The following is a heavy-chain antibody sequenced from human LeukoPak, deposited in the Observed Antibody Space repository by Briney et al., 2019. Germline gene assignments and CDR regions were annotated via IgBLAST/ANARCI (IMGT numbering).Heavy chain of an antibody. D-gene: IGHD5-18*01. Sequence: ASVKVSCKASGYTFTSYYMHWVRQAPGQGLEWMGIINPSGGSTSYAQKFQGRVTMTRDTSTSTVYMEPSSLRSEDTAVYYCAREPTYGYGPFDDAFDIWGQGTMVTVSS. CDR1: GYTFTSYY. J-gene: IGHJ3*02. CDR2: INPSGGST. CDR3: AREPTYGYGPFDDAFDI. V-gene: IGHV1-46*01.